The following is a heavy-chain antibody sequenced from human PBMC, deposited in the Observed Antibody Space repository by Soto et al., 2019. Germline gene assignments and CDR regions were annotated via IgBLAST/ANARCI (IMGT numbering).Heavy chain of an antibody. CDR2: ISSSSSYI. J-gene: IGHJ3*02. Sequence: GGSLRLSCAASGFTFSSYSMNWVRQAPGKGLEWVSSISSSSSYIYYADSVKGRFTISRDNAKNSLYLQMNSLRDEDTAVYYCARNDYGDLFTFDAFDIWGQGTMVTVSS. V-gene: IGHV3-21*01. CDR1: GFTFSSYS. CDR3: ARNDYGDLFTFDAFDI. D-gene: IGHD4-17*01.